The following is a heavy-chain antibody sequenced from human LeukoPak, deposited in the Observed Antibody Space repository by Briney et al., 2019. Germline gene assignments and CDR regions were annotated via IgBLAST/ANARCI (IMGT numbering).Heavy chain of an antibody. D-gene: IGHD3-9*01. CDR1: GDSISGSVYY. CDR2: VHYDGST. J-gene: IGHJ4*02. CDR3: ARAYDILTGYPTLVWDY. Sequence: SETLSLTCTLPGDSISGSVYYWGWIRQPPGKGLEWIESVHYDGSTYYNPSLKSRVTISVDTSKNQFSLKLSSVTAADTAVYYCARAYDILTGYPTLVWDYWGQGTLVTVSS. V-gene: IGHV4-39*07.